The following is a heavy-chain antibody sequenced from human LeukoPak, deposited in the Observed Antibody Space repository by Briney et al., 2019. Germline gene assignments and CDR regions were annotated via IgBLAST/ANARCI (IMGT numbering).Heavy chain of an antibody. CDR3: ARKTPMAGDAFDI. D-gene: IGHD3-10*01. J-gene: IGHJ3*02. CDR1: GFTFSSYS. Sequence: KSGGSLRLSCAASGFTFSSYSMNWVRQAPGKGLEWVSSINSSSSDIYYTDSVMGRFTISRDNAKNSLYLQMNRMRAEDTAVYYCARKTPMAGDAFDIWGQGTMVTASS. CDR2: INSSSSDI. V-gene: IGHV3-21*01.